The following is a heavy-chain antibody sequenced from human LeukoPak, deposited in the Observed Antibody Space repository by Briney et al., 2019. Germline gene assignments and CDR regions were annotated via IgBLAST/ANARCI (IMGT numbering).Heavy chain of an antibody. V-gene: IGHV1-18*01. CDR1: GYTFTSYG. CDR3: ARIEAIAAAGMYYYYGMDV. D-gene: IGHD6-13*01. J-gene: IGHJ6*02. CDR2: ISAYNGNT. Sequence: ASVKDSCKASGYTFTSYGSSWVRQAPGQGLEWMGWISAYNGNTNYAQKLQGRVTMTTDTFTSTAYMELRSLRSDDTAVYYCARIEAIAAAGMYYYYGMDVWGQGTTVTVSS.